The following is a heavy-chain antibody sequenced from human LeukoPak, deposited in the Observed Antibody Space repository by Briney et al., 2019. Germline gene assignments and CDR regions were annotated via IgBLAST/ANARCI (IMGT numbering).Heavy chain of an antibody. V-gene: IGHV3-7*03. CDR3: SRDPRHNDF. Sequence: PGGSLRLSCAASGFTFSTYWMSWVRQAPGKGLEWVAIIKEDGSEKYYMNSVKGRFTVSRDNAKNSLYLHMNSLTVEDTAVYYCSRDPRHNDFWGQGTLVTVSS. J-gene: IGHJ4*02. CDR2: IKEDGSEK. CDR1: GFTFSTYW.